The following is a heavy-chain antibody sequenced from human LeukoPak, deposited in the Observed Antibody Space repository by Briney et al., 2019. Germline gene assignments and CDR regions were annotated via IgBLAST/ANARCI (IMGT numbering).Heavy chain of an antibody. J-gene: IGHJ6*02. Sequence: GGSLRLSCVACGFSFSDYYMSWIRQAPGRGLEWISYISGSGSDLYYADSVKGRFTISRDNANNSLYLQMNSLRAEDTAVYYCARSIGYYYTMDVWGQGTTVTDSS. CDR1: GFSFSDYY. CDR2: ISGSGSDL. V-gene: IGHV3-11*01. CDR3: ARSIGYYYTMDV. D-gene: IGHD3-22*01.